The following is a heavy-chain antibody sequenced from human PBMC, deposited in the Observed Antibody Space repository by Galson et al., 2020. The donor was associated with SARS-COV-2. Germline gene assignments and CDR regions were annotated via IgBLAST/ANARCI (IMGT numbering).Heavy chain of an antibody. CDR3: ARARDDFWSAYMLITY. D-gene: IGHD3-3*01. V-gene: IGHV3-30*09. CDR1: GFTFSTYA. Sequence: TGGSLRLSRAASGFTFSTYALHWVRQAPGKGLEWVAVISYDGNNKFYADSVKGRFAISRDNSKNTLYLQMNSLTAEDTAVYYCARARDDFWSAYMLITYWGQGTLVTVSS. J-gene: IGHJ4*02. CDR2: ISYDGNNK.